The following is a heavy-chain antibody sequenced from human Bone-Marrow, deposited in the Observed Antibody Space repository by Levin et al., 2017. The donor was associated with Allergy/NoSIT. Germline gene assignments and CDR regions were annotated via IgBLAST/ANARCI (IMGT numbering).Heavy chain of an antibody. V-gene: IGHV1-2*02. CDR1: GYRFTDNY. D-gene: IGHD3-10*01. Sequence: GESLKISCKASGYRFTDNYINWVRQAPGQGLEWMGWINPHSGGTNYAQRFQGRVTMTRDTSINTVYMELSRLSSDDTAVYYCARNSGYYGSGSYYDYWGQGTLVTAPS. CDR2: INPHSGGT. CDR3: ARNSGYYGSGSYYDY. J-gene: IGHJ4*02.